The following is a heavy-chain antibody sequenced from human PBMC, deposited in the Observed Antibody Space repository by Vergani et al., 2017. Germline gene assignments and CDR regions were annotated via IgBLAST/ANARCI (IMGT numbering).Heavy chain of an antibody. Sequence: VQLLESGGGLVQPGGSLRLSCAASGFTFSSYGMHWVRQAPGKGLEWVAVISYDGSNKYYADSVKGRFTISRDNSKNTLYLQMNSLRAEDTAVYYCAKDHSPLLITMMDTIGWGQGTLVTVSS. CDR3: AKDHSPLLITMMDTIG. V-gene: IGHV3-30*18. CDR1: GFTFSSYG. J-gene: IGHJ4*02. D-gene: IGHD3-22*01. CDR2: ISYDGSNK.